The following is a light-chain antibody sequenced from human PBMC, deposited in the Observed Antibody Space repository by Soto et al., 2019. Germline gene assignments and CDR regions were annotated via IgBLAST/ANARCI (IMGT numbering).Light chain of an antibody. J-gene: IGKJ1*01. CDR2: DTS. V-gene: IGKV3-20*01. CDR3: QQYDSSPRT. CDR1: QSVSIL. Sequence: ETVLVQAPGTPSVSPVKRANLSCXASQSVSILLAWYQQKPGQAPRLLIYDTSSRATGIPDRFSGSGSGTDFTLTISGLEPEDFAVYHCQQYDSSPRTFGQGTKVDIK.